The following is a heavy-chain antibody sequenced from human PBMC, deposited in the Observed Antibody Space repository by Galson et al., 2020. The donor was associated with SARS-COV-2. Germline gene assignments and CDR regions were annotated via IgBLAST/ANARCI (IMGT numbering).Heavy chain of an antibody. CDR1: GFTFSSYG. Sequence: GESLKISCAASGFTFSSYGMHWVRQAPGKGLEWVAVISYDGSNKYYADSVKGRFTISRDNSKNTLYLQMNSLRAEDTAVYYCARDHSGYDYFDYWGQGTLVTVSS. J-gene: IGHJ4*02. CDR2: ISYDGSNK. CDR3: ARDHSGYDYFDY. V-gene: IGHV3-30*03. D-gene: IGHD5-12*01.